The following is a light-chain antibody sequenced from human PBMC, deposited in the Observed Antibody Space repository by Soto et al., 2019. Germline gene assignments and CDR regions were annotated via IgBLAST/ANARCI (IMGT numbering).Light chain of an antibody. Sequence: ELVLTQSPGTLSLSPGERATLSCRASQSVSSSYLAWYQQKPGQAPRLLIYGAASRVTGIPDRFRGRGSGTYSTLTISRPEPEVFAVYYCQQYGSARTFGQGTKVEIK. CDR1: QSVSSSY. V-gene: IGKV3-20*01. J-gene: IGKJ1*01. CDR3: QQYGSART. CDR2: GAA.